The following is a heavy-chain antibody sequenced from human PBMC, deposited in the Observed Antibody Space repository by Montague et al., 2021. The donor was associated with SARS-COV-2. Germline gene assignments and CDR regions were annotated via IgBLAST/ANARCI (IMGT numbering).Heavy chain of an antibody. CDR1: GVSITSTNW. CDR3: AGKVLTVPADY. CDR2: ISYGGIA. J-gene: IGHJ4*02. V-gene: IGHV4-4*02. Sequence: SETLSPTCAVSGVSITSTNWWSLVRQPPGKGLEWIGEISYGGIATYNPSRKSRATISMDRSRNLFSLKLSSVTAADTAIYYCAGKVLTVPADYWGQGTLVTVS. D-gene: IGHD4-11*01.